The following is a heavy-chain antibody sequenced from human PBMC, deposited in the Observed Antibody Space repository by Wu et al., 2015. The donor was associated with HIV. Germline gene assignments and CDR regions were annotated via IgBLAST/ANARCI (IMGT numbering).Heavy chain of an antibody. V-gene: IGHV1-69*13. Sequence: QVQLEQSGAEVKKPGSSVKVSCKTSGVIFRSHAISWVRQAPGQGLEWMGKILALFGTTNYAQKFQGRVTISADEKTNTVFMELSSLKFEDTAVYYCARDLCVLGVCYRSPGDWFDPGAREPWSPSPQ. D-gene: IGHD2-8*01. CDR3: ARDLCVLGVCYRSPGDWFDP. CDR2: ILALFGTT. CDR1: GVIFRSHA. J-gene: IGHJ5*02.